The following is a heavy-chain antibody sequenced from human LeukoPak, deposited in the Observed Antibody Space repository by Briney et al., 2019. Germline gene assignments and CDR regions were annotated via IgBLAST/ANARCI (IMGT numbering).Heavy chain of an antibody. J-gene: IGHJ3*02. CDR1: GFTFSSYG. D-gene: IGHD3-22*01. CDR3: AKDVGSTIDTSGYYYRNRKGAFDI. Sequence: GGSLRLSCAASGFTFSSYGMHWVRQAPGKGLERVAFIRYDGSNKYYTDSVKGRFTISRDNSKNTLYLQMNSLRTEDTAVYYCAKDVGSTIDTSGYYYRNRKGAFDIWGQGTMVTVSS. V-gene: IGHV3-30*02. CDR2: IRYDGSNK.